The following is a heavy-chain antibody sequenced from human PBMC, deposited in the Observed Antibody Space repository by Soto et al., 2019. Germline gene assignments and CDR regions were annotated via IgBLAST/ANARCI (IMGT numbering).Heavy chain of an antibody. CDR2: MNPNSGNT. J-gene: IGHJ5*02. D-gene: IGHD2-15*01. Sequence: ASVKVSCKASGYTFTSYDINWVRQATGQGLEWMGWMNPNSGNTDYAQKFQGRVTMTRNTSISTAYMELSRLRSEDTAVYYCARDAVVAANWFDPWGQGTLVTVSS. V-gene: IGHV1-8*01. CDR3: ARDAVVAANWFDP. CDR1: GYTFTSYD.